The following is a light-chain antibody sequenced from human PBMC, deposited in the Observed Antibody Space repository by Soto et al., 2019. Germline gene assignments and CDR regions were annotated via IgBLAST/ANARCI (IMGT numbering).Light chain of an antibody. CDR3: QQYSNWPRT. CDR1: QSVRNRY. CDR2: DAS. J-gene: IGKJ1*01. V-gene: IGKV3-20*01. Sequence: EIVLTQSPGTLSLSPGGRATLSCRVSQSVRNRYLAWYQQKPGQAPRLLLYDASSRPSGIPARFSGSGSGTEFTLTISSLQSEDFVVYFCQQYSNWPRTFGQGTKVDIK.